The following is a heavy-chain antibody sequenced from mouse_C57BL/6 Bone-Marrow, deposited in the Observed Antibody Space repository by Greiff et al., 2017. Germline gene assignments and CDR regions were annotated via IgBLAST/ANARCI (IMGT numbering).Heavy chain of an antibody. CDR1: GFSFNTYA. CDR3: VRHFPHYYGSDYYAMDY. J-gene: IGHJ4*01. V-gene: IGHV10-1*01. CDR2: IRSKSNNYAT. Sequence: EVQLVESGGGLVQPKGSLKLSCAASGFSFNTYAMNWVRQAPGKGLEWVARIRSKSNNYATYYADSVKDRFTISRDDSESMLYLQMNNLKTEDTAMYYCVRHFPHYYGSDYYAMDYWGQGTSVTVSS. D-gene: IGHD1-1*01.